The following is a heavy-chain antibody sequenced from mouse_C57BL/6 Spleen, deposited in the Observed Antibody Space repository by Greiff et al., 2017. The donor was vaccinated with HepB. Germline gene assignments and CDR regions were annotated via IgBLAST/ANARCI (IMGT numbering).Heavy chain of an antibody. J-gene: IGHJ2*01. D-gene: IGHD2-1*01. CDR2: ISYDGSN. Sequence: ESGPGLVKPSQSLSLTCSVTGYSITSGYYWNWIRQFPGNKLEWMGYISYDGSNNYNPSLKNRISITRDTSKNQFFLKLNSVTTEDTATYYCAREGLYYGNYEGYFDYWGQGTTLTVSS. V-gene: IGHV3-6*01. CDR3: AREGLYYGNYEGYFDY. CDR1: GYSITSGYY.